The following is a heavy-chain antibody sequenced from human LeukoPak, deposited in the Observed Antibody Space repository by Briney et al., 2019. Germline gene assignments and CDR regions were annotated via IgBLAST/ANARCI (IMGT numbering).Heavy chain of an antibody. D-gene: IGHD2-2*01. CDR2: IKSKSDGGTT. J-gene: IGHJ4*02. CDR1: GFTFSAYW. Sequence: GGSLRLSCAASGFTFSAYWMHWVRQAPGKGLEWVGRIKSKSDGGTTDYAASVKGRFTFSRDDSENTLYLQMDSLKAEDTAVYYCTTMPLGYCSSATCYAYFDYWGQGTLVTVSS. V-gene: IGHV3-15*01. CDR3: TTMPLGYCSSATCYAYFDY.